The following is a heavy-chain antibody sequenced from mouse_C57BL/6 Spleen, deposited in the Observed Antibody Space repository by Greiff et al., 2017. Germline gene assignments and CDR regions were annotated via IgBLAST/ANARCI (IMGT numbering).Heavy chain of an antibody. CDR2: IYPSDSET. D-gene: IGHD2-4*01. Sequence: QVQLQQPGAELVRPGSSVKLSCKASGYTFTSYWMDWVKQRPGQGLEWIGNIYPSDSETHYNQKFKDKATLTVDKSSSTAYMQLSSLTSEDSAVYYCARRYDYDGFAYWGQGTLVNVSA. J-gene: IGHJ3*01. V-gene: IGHV1-61*01. CDR3: ARRYDYDGFAY. CDR1: GYTFTSYW.